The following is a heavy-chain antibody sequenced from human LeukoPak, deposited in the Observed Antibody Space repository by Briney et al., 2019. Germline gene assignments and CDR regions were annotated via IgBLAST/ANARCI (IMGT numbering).Heavy chain of an antibody. CDR1: GLTFSSYA. V-gene: IGHV3-30*18. Sequence: GRPLRLSCAASGLTFSSYAMHWVRQAPGKGLDWVAFISYDGRNEYYADSLKGRFTTSRDNSKNTLYLQMNSLRAEDTAGYYCAKEVKCIHLGLKYWGQGTLVTVSS. J-gene: IGHJ4*02. CDR3: AKEVKCIHLGLKY. D-gene: IGHD5-18*01. CDR2: ISYDGRNE.